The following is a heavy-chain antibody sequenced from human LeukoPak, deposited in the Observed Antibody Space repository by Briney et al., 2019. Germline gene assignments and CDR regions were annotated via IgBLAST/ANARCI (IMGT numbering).Heavy chain of an antibody. J-gene: IGHJ4*02. CDR1: GFTVSNNY. D-gene: IGHD4-17*01. V-gene: IGHV3-53*01. Sequence: GGSLRLSCAASGFTVSNNYMSWVSQAPGKGLEWVSVIYSGGTYYADSVKGRFTISRDNSKNTLYLQMNSLRAEDTAVYYCATEYGDYGLVSGYWGQGTLVTVSS. CDR3: ATEYGDYGLVSGY. CDR2: IYSGGT.